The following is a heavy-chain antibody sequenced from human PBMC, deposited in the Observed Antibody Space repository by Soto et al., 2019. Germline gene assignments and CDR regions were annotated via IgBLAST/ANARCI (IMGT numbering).Heavy chain of an antibody. Sequence: QVQLVQSGAEVKKPGASVKVSCKASGYTFTSYGISWVRQAPGQGLEWMGWIGAYNGNTNYAQKLQGRVTMPPDASRSTAYMVLRSLSSDDTDVYYCAGDVEQWVVSSGVYYFDYWGQGTLVTVSS. CDR1: GYTFTSYG. V-gene: IGHV1-18*01. D-gene: IGHD6-19*01. CDR3: AGDVEQWVVSSGVYYFDY. J-gene: IGHJ4*02. CDR2: IGAYNGNT.